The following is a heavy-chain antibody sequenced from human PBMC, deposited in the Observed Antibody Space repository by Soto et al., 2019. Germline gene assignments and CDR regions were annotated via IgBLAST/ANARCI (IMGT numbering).Heavy chain of an antibody. CDR1: GYTFTSYD. J-gene: IGHJ6*02. V-gene: IGHV1-8*01. D-gene: IGHD1-1*01. Sequence: GASVKVSCKASGYTFTSYDTNWVRQATGQGLEWMGWMNPNSGNTGYAQKFQGRVTMTRNTSISTAYMVLSSLRSEDTAVYYYARGDWNDYYYYYYGMDVWGQGTTVTVSS. CDR3: ARGDWNDYYYYYYGMDV. CDR2: MNPNSGNT.